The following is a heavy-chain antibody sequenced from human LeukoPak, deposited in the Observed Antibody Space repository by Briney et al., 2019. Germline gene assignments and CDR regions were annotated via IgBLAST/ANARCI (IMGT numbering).Heavy chain of an antibody. D-gene: IGHD2-2*01. CDR1: GYTFTSYG. CDR3: ARDAQDIVAVPAADYYYYMDV. CDR2: ISAYNGNT. J-gene: IGHJ6*03. V-gene: IGHV1-18*01. Sequence: GASVKVSCKASGYTFTSYGISWVRQAPGQGLEWMGWISAYNGNTNYAQKLQGRVTMTTDTSTSTAYMELRSLRSDDTAVYYCARDAQDIVAVPAADYYYYMDVWGKGTTVTISS.